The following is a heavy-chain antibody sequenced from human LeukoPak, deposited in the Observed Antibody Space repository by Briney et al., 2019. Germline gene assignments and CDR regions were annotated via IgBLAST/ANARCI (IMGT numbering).Heavy chain of an antibody. J-gene: IGHJ5*02. CDR1: GYTFTSYG. V-gene: IGHV1-18*01. Sequence: ASVKVSCKASGYTFTSYGISWVRQAPGQGLEWMGWISAYNGNTNYAQKLQGRATMTTDTSTSTAYMELRSPRSDDTAVYYCARDTEYSSSWYGDNWFDPWGQGTLVTVSS. CDR2: ISAYNGNT. CDR3: ARDTEYSSSWYGDNWFDP. D-gene: IGHD6-13*01.